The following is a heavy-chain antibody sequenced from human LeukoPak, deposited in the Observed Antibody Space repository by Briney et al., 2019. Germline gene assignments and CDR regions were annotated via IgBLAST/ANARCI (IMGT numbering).Heavy chain of an antibody. D-gene: IGHD6-19*01. J-gene: IGHJ4*02. CDR3: ARDFYSSGLTLFDY. CDR2: ISAYNGNT. V-gene: IGHV1-18*01. Sequence: ASVKVSCKASGYTFTSYGISWVRQAPGQGGEWMGWISAYNGNTNYAQKLQGRVTMTPDTSTSTAYMELRSLRSDDTAVYYCARDFYSSGLTLFDYWGQGTLVTVSS. CDR1: GYTFTSYG.